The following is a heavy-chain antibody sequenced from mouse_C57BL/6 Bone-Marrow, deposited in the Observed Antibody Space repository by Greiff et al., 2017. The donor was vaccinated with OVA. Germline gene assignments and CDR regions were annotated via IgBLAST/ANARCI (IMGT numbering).Heavy chain of an antibody. CDR1: GYTFTDHT. V-gene: IGHV1-78*01. CDR3: ASDTTVVNYYAMDY. J-gene: IGHJ4*01. Sequence: VQLQQSDAELVKPGASVKISCKVSGYTFTDHTIHWLKQRPEQGLEWIGYIYPRDGSTKYNEKFKGKATLTADKSSSTAYMQLTSLTSEDSAVYFCASDTTVVNYYAMDYWGQGTSVTVSS. D-gene: IGHD1-1*01. CDR2: IYPRDGST.